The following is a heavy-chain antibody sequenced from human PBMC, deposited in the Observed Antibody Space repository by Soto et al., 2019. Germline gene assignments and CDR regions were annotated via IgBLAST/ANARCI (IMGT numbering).Heavy chain of an antibody. CDR3: ASTYSNSSVSNYYYYGMVA. D-gene: IGHD6-6*01. CDR2: IIPIFGTA. J-gene: IGHJ6*02. V-gene: IGHV1-69*13. Sequence: ASVKVSCKASGGTFSSYAISWVRQAPGEGLEWMGGIIPIFGTANYAQKFQGRVTITADESTSTAYMELSSLRSEDTAVYYCASTYSNSSVSNYYYYGMVAWGQGTTVTVSS. CDR1: GGTFSSYA.